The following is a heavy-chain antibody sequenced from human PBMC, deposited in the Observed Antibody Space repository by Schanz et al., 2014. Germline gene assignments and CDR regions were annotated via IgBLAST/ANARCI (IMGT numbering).Heavy chain of an antibody. Sequence: QVQLQQWGAGLLKPSETLSLICVINGGSFSAYHWSWLRQSPGKGPEWIGEISHDGTTNYNPSLKSRVTISGDPSKIHFSLTLTSVTAADTAVYYCASRRRMGISMVRGILKGWFDPWGQGTLVTVSS. D-gene: IGHD3-10*01. CDR1: GGSFSAYH. J-gene: IGHJ5*02. CDR3: ASRRRMGISMVRGILKGWFDP. CDR2: ISHDGTT. V-gene: IGHV4-34*02.